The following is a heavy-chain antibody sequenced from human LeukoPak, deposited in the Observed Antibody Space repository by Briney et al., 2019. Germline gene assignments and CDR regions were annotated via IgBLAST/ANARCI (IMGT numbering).Heavy chain of an antibody. CDR1: GFTFSSYG. J-gene: IGHJ6*02. CDR3: ARDSSVVVAAIYYYYGMDV. Sequence: GGSLRLSCAASGFTFSSYGMHWVRQAPGKGLEWVAVIWYDGSNKYYADSVKGRFTISRDNSKNTLYLQMNSLRAEDTAVYYCARDSSVVVAAIYYYYGMDVWGQGTTVTVSS. CDR2: IWYDGSNK. D-gene: IGHD2-15*01. V-gene: IGHV3-33*01.